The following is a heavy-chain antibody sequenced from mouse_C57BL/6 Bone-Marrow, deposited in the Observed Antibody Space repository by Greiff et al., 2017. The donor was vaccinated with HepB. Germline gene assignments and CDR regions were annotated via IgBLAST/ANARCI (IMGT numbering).Heavy chain of an antibody. CDR3: AKNLPFYYGSAWFAY. D-gene: IGHD1-1*01. J-gene: IGHJ3*01. Sequence: QVQLQQSGPGLVQPSQSLSITCTVSGFSLTSYGVHWVRQSPGKGLEWLGVIWRGGSTDYNAAFMSRLSITKDNSKSQVFFKMNSLQADDTAIYYCAKNLPFYYGSAWFAYWGQGTLVTVSA. CDR1: GFSLTSYG. V-gene: IGHV2-5*01. CDR2: IWRGGST.